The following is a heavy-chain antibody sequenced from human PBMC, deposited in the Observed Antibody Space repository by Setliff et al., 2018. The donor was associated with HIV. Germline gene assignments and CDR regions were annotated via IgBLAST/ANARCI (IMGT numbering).Heavy chain of an antibody. D-gene: IGHD3-10*01. Sequence: PSETLSLTCTVSGGSISSYYWSWIRQPAGKGLEWIGRIYTSGSTNYNPSLQSRVSISIDTSKNQFSLKLSSVTAADTAVYYCARRIDNSGSLPAKNWFDTWGQGTLVTVSS. V-gene: IGHV4-4*07. CDR3: ARRIDNSGSLPAKNWFDT. CDR2: IYTSGST. CDR1: GGSISSYY. J-gene: IGHJ5*02.